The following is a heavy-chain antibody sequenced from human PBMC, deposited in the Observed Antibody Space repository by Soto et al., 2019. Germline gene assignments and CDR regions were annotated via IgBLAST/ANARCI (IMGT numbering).Heavy chain of an antibody. J-gene: IGHJ6*02. Sequence: VQLVESGGGLVKPGGSLRLSCAVSGFTFDNYGLHWVRQAPGKGLEWVAVISYDGSKKFYADSVTGRFTISRDNSKNTLYLQMNTLRVEDTAVYYCAKDLDVVVVVTATRGLDVWGQGTTVTVSS. CDR3: AKDLDVVVVVTATRGLDV. CDR1: GFTFDNYG. V-gene: IGHV3-30*18. D-gene: IGHD2-15*01. CDR2: ISYDGSKK.